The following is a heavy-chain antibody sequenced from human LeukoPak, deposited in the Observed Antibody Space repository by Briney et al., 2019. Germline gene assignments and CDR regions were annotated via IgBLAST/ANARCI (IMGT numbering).Heavy chain of an antibody. D-gene: IGHD3-3*01. CDR3: AREGITIFGVANSNWFDP. CDR2: ISGSGSTI. CDR1: GFTFSDHY. Sequence: GGSLRLSCAASGFTFSDHYMSWIRQAPGKGLEWVAYISGSGSTIYYAESVRGRFTISRDNAKKSLYLQMNSLRAEGTAVYYCAREGITIFGVANSNWFDPWGQGTLVTVSS. J-gene: IGHJ5*02. V-gene: IGHV3-11*01.